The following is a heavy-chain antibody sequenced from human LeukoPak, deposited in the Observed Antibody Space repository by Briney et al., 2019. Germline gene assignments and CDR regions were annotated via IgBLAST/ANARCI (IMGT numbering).Heavy chain of an antibody. CDR3: ARTTYYYDSSGYPFDY. V-gene: IGHV3-11*01. CDR2: ISSSGSTI. CDR1: GFTFSDYY. J-gene: IGHJ4*02. Sequence: PGGSLRLSCAASGFTFSDYYMSWIRQAPGKGLEWVSYISSSGSTIYYADSVKGRFTISRDNAKNSLYLQMNSLRAEDTAVYYYARTTYYYDSSGYPFDYWGQGTLVTVTS. D-gene: IGHD3-22*01.